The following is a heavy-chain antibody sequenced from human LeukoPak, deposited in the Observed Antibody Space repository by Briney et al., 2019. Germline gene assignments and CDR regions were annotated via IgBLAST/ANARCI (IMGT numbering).Heavy chain of an antibody. Sequence: PSETLSPTCTVAGDSITNYYWSWIRQPPGKGLEWIGYSSYSGRTNYNPSLKSRVTISLDTSKNQFSLNLGSVTVADTAVYYCASHIVTTTAVDYWSQGTLVTVSS. CDR1: GDSITNYY. V-gene: IGHV4-59*08. CDR2: SSYSGRT. D-gene: IGHD4-11*01. CDR3: ASHIVTTTAVDY. J-gene: IGHJ4*02.